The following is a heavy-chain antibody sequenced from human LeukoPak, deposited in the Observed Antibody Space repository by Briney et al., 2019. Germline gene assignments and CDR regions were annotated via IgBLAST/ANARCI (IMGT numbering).Heavy chain of an antibody. Sequence: PGGSLRLSCAASGLTLSSYRMTWVRQAPGKGLEWVANINQDGSEKNYVDSVRGRFTISRDNAKNSLYLQMNSLRAEDTAVYYCVTGNYWGQGTLVTVSS. CDR2: INQDGSEK. CDR3: VTGNY. D-gene: IGHD1-14*01. CDR1: GLTLSSYR. V-gene: IGHV3-7*01. J-gene: IGHJ4*02.